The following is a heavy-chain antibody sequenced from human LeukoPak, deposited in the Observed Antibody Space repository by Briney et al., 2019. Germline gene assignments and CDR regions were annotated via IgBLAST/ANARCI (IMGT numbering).Heavy chain of an antibody. V-gene: IGHV3-7*01. CDR2: IKQDGSEK. Sequence: GGSLRLSCIASGFTFNNYWMTWVRQAPGKGLEWVAHIKQDGSEKYHVDSVRGRFTISRDNAKNTLYLQMNSLRAEDTASYYCARYFCTDTGGCSLFDHWGQGTLVTVSS. CDR3: ARYFCTDTGGCSLFDH. J-gene: IGHJ4*02. D-gene: IGHD2-8*02. CDR1: GFTFNNYW.